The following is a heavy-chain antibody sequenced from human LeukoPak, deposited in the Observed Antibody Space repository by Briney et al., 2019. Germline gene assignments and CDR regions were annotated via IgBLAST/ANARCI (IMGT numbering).Heavy chain of an antibody. V-gene: IGHV4-34*01. D-gene: IGHD3-22*01. J-gene: IGHJ6*02. CDR3: ARGRPDYYDSSGYYRGYYGMDV. Sequence: SETLSLTCAVYGGSFSGYYWSWIRQPPGMGLEWIGEINHSGSTNYNPSLKSRVTISVDTSKNQFSLKLSSVTAADTAVYYCARGRPDYYDSSGYYRGYYGMDVWGQGTTVTVSS. CDR1: GGSFSGYY. CDR2: INHSGST.